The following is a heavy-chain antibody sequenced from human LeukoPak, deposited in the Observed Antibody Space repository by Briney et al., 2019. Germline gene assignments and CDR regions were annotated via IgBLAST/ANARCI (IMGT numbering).Heavy chain of an antibody. Sequence: GTSLRLSCAASGFTFTNYAMHWVRQAPGKGLEWVAFIRYDGSNKYYADSVKGRFTISRDNSKNTLYLQMNSLRAEDTAVYYCAKDPRIAAAGTLIYYFDYWGQGTLVTVSS. CDR2: IRYDGSNK. V-gene: IGHV3-30*02. J-gene: IGHJ4*02. D-gene: IGHD6-13*01. CDR3: AKDPRIAAAGTLIYYFDY. CDR1: GFTFTNYA.